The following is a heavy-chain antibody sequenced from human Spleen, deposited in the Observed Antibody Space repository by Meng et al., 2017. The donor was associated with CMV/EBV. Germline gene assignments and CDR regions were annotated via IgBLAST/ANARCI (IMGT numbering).Heavy chain of an antibody. Sequence: VQLQQWGAGLLKPSETLSLTCAVYGGSFSGYYWSWIRPPPGKGLEWIGEINHSGSTNYNPSLKSRVTISVDTSKNQFSLKLSSVTAADTAVYYCARDRGGLDYWGQGTLVTVSS. D-gene: IGHD2-15*01. CDR3: ARDRGGLDY. CDR2: INHSGST. V-gene: IGHV4-34*01. J-gene: IGHJ4*02. CDR1: GGSFSGYY.